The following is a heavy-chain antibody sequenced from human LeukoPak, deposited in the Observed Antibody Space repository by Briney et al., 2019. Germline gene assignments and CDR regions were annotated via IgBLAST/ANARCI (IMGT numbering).Heavy chain of an antibody. CDR3: ANGGSYYFDY. J-gene: IGHJ4*02. CDR1: GFTFRSYG. CDR2: ISSDGSNE. Sequence: PGGSLRLSCAASGFTFRSYGMHLVRQAPGKGLGCVAFISSDGSNEYYADSVKGLFTISRDNSKNTLYLQMNSLRAEDTAVYYCANGGSYYFDYWGQGTLVTVSS. V-gene: IGHV3-30*18. D-gene: IGHD1-26*01.